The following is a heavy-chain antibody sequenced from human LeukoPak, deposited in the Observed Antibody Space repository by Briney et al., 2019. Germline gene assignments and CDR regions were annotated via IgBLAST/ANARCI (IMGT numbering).Heavy chain of an antibody. Sequence: SEILSLTCTVSGVSISSSNSYWGWIRQPPGKGLEWIGSIYYSGNTYYNASLKSQVSISIDTSKNQFSLRLTSVTAADTAVYYCARQTGSGLFILPGGQGTLVTVSS. CDR3: ARQTGSGLFILP. J-gene: IGHJ4*02. CDR2: IYYSGNT. D-gene: IGHD3/OR15-3a*01. V-gene: IGHV4-39*01. CDR1: GVSISSSNSY.